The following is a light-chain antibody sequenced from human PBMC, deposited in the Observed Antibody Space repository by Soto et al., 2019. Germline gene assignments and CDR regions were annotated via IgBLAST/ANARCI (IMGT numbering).Light chain of an antibody. CDR1: ALPKQY. CDR3: QSADSSGTYYV. J-gene: IGLJ1*01. CDR2: KDS. Sequence: SYELTQPPSVSVSQGQTARITCSGDALPKQYAYWYQQKPGQAPVLVIYKDSERPSGIPERFSGSSSGTTVTLTISGVQAEDEADYYCQSADSSGTYYVFGTGTKVTVL. V-gene: IGLV3-25*02.